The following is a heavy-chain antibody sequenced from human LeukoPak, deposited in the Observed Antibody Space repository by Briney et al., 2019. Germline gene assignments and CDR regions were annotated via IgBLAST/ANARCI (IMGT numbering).Heavy chain of an antibody. J-gene: IGHJ5*02. CDR1: GGSIISSAYS. D-gene: IGHD1-26*01. Sequence: SETLSLTCTASGGSIISSAYSWGWIRQPPGKGLEYIGNIYYSGSAYYNPSLKSRVTLSVDTSNNQFSLRLTSVTAADTAVYYCATLAGESWGQGTLVTVSS. CDR3: ATLAGES. CDR2: IYYSGSA. V-gene: IGHV4-39*01.